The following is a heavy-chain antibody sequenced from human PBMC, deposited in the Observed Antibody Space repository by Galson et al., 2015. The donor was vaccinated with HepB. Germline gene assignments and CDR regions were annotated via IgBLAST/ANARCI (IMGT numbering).Heavy chain of an antibody. Sequence: SLRLSCAASGFTLSSYGMHWVRQAPGKGLEWVAVIWYDGSNKYYADSVKGRFTISRDNSKNTLYLQMNSLRAEDTAVYYCASGFGVVVYWGQGTLVTVSS. J-gene: IGHJ4*02. CDR2: IWYDGSNK. CDR3: ASGFGVVVY. D-gene: IGHD3-3*01. CDR1: GFTLSSYG. V-gene: IGHV3-33*01.